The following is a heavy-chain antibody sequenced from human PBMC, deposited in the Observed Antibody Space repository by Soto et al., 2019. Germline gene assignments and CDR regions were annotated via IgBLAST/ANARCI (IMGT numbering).Heavy chain of an antibody. D-gene: IGHD4-4*01. Sequence: PSETLSLTCTVSGGSVTNSSYYWGWIRQSPGKGLEWIGSAYYRGRSYSKSSVKSRVTISVDTSKNQFSLNLNSVTASDTAVYFCVGQRTTVITQAYFDYWGAGALVTVSS. J-gene: IGHJ4*02. CDR3: VGQRTTVITQAYFDY. CDR2: AYYRGRS. CDR1: GGSVTNSSYY. V-gene: IGHV4-39*01.